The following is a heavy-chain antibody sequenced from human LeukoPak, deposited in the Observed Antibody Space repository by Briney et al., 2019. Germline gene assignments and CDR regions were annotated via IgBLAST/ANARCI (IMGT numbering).Heavy chain of an antibody. CDR1: GGSFSGYY. Sequence: SSETLSLTCAVYGGSFSGYYWSWIRQPPGKGLEWIGEINHSGSTNYNPSLKSRVTISVDTSKNQFSLKLSSVTAADTAVYYCAREAYYDSSGYDYWGQETLVTVSS. CDR3: AREAYYDSSGYDY. J-gene: IGHJ4*02. CDR2: INHSGST. V-gene: IGHV4-34*01. D-gene: IGHD3-22*01.